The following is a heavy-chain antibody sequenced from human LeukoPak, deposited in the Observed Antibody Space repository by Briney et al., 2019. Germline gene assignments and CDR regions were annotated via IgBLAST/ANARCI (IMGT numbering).Heavy chain of an antibody. CDR1: GFTFSSYS. D-gene: IGHD2-8*02. CDR3: ARGVVNDGYYFDY. V-gene: IGHV3-21*01. J-gene: IGHJ4*02. Sequence: PGGSLRLSCAASGFTFSSYSMNWVRQAPGKGLEWVSSISSSSSYIYYADSVKGRFTISRDNAKNSLYLQMNSLRAEDTAVYYCARGVVNDGYYFDYWGQGTLVTVSS. CDR2: ISSSSSYI.